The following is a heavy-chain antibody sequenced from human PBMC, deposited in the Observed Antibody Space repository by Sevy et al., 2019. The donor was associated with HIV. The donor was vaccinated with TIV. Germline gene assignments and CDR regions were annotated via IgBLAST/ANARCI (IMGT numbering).Heavy chain of an antibody. CDR2: ISWDGGST. J-gene: IGHJ6*02. V-gene: IGHV3-43*01. D-gene: IGHD3-16*02. CDR3: AKSRRYYNYYYGMDV. Sequence: GGSLRLSCVASGFTFDDYTMHWVRQAPGKGLEWVSLISWDGGSTYYADSVKGRFTISRDNSKNSLYLQMNSLRTEDTALYYCAKSRRYYNYYYGMDVWGQGTTVTVSS. CDR1: GFTFDDYT.